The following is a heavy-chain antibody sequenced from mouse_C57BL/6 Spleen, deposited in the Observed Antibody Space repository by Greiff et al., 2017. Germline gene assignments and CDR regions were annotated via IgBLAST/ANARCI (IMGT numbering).Heavy chain of an antibody. Sequence: VKLVESGAELARPGASVKLSCKASGYTFTSYGISWVKQRTGQGLEWIGEIYPRSGNTYYNEKFKGKATLTADKSSSTAYMELRSLTSEDSAVYFCARGSNAYAMDYWGQGTSVTVSS. V-gene: IGHV1-81*01. J-gene: IGHJ4*01. D-gene: IGHD2-5*01. CDR3: ARGSNAYAMDY. CDR2: IYPRSGNT. CDR1: GYTFTSYG.